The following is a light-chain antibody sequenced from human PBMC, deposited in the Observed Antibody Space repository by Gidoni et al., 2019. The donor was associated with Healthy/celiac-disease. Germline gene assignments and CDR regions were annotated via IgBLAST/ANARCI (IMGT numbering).Light chain of an antibody. Sequence: NFMLTQPHSVSESPWKTVTISCTRSRGSIASNDVQGYQQRPGSAPTTVIYEDNQRPSGVPDRFSGSIDSSSNSASLTISGLKTEDEADYYCQSYDSSIVFGGGTKLTVL. CDR3: QSYDSSIV. CDR1: RGSIASND. J-gene: IGLJ2*01. V-gene: IGLV6-57*03. CDR2: EDN.